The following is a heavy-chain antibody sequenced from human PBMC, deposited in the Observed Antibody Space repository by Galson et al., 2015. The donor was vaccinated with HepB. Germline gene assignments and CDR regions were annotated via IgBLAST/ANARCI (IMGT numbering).Heavy chain of an antibody. D-gene: IGHD4-17*01. J-gene: IGHJ3*02. Sequence: LSLTCTVSGGSISSYYWSWIRQPAGKGLEWIGRIYTSGSTNYNPSLKSRVTMSVDTSKNQFSLKLSSVTAADTAVYYCARADAWGLGDYDAFDIWGQGTMVTVSS. V-gene: IGHV4-4*07. CDR1: GGSISSYY. CDR2: IYTSGST. CDR3: ARADAWGLGDYDAFDI.